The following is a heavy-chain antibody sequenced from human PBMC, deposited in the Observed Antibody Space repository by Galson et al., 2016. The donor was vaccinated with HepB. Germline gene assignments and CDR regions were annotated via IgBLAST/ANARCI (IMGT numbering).Heavy chain of an antibody. J-gene: IGHJ4*02. V-gene: IGHV4-59*01. CDR1: GGSISGYY. D-gene: IGHD1-7*01. CDR2: VHYGGTT. Sequence: ETLSLTCTVSGGSISGYYWNWLRQSPVKGLEWIGYVHYGGTTNSNPSLQSRVTILLHTSKNQFSLELTSVTAADTAVYYCAHGGNYWKYAFDIWGQGTLVTVSS. CDR3: AHGGNYWKYAFDI.